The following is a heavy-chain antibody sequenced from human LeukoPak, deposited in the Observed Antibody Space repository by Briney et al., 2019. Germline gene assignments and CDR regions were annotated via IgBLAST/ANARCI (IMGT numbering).Heavy chain of an antibody. D-gene: IGHD5-24*01. J-gene: IGHJ4*02. CDR1: GGSFSGYY. V-gene: IGHV4-59*08. CDR2: IYYSGST. Sequence: SETLSLTCAVYGGSFSGYYWSWIRQPPGKGLEWIGYIYYSGSTNYNPSLKSRVTISVDTSKNQFSLKLSSVTAADTAVYYCARHWRDGYNQALFDYWGQGTLVTVSS. CDR3: ARHWRDGYNQALFDY.